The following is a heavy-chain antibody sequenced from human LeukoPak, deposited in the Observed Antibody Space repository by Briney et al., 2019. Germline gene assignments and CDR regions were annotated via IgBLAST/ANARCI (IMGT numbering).Heavy chain of an antibody. CDR3: ARERSGGVVVVVAATRPSYNWFDP. J-gene: IGHJ5*02. CDR1: GYTFTSYY. D-gene: IGHD2-15*01. CDR2: INPSGGST. V-gene: IGHV1-46*01. Sequence: GASVKVSCKASGYTFTSYYMHWVRQAPGQGLEWMGIINPSGGSTSYAQKFQGRVTMTRDTSTSTVYMELSSLRSEDTAVYYCARERSGGVVVVVAATRPSYNWFDPWGQGTLVTVSS.